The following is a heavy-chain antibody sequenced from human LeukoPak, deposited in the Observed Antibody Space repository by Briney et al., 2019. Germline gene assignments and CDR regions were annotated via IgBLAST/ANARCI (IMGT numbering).Heavy chain of an antibody. V-gene: IGHV3-33*01. CDR2: IWYDGSNK. CDR1: GFTFSSYG. D-gene: IGHD6-6*01. J-gene: IGHJ4*02. Sequence: GGSLRLSCAASGFTFSSYGMHWVRQAPGKGLEWVAVIWYDGSNKYYANSVKGRFTISRDNSKNTLYLQMNSLRAEDTAVYYCARGGLAARPGPFDYWGQGTLVTVSS. CDR3: ARGGLAARPGPFDY.